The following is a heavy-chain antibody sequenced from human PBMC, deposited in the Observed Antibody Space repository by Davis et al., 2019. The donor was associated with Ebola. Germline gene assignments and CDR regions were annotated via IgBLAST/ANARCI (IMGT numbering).Heavy chain of an antibody. V-gene: IGHV1-18*01. CDR3: TTPGGQDSGYDVFDI. CDR1: GYSFKNYA. J-gene: IGHJ3*02. CDR2: ISAYNGNT. Sequence: ASVKVSCKASGYSFKNYAISWVRQAPGQGLEWMGWISAYNGNTNYAQKVQGRVTMTTDTSASTVYMELSSLRSEDTALYYCTTPGGQDSGYDVFDIWGQGTMVTVSS. D-gene: IGHD5-12*01.